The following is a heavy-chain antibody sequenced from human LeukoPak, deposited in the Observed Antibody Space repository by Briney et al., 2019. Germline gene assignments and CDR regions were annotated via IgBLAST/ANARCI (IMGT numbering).Heavy chain of an antibody. CDR2: ISHNGST. Sequence: SGTLSLTCAVSGGSISSSNWWRWVRQPPGKGLEWIGEISHNGSTNYNPSLESRVTISVDKSKNQFSLELSSVTAADTAVYFCARVTGTTPFDCWGHGTLVTVSS. CDR3: ARVTGTTPFDC. CDR1: GGSISSSNW. J-gene: IGHJ4*01. D-gene: IGHD1-1*01. V-gene: IGHV4-4*02.